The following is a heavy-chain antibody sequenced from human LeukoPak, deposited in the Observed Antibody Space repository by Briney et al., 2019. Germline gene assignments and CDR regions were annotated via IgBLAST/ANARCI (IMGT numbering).Heavy chain of an antibody. J-gene: IGHJ3*02. CDR3: ARGFFGLQLWLRDDAFDI. D-gene: IGHD5-18*01. CDR1: GYTFTTYG. CDR2: MNPNSGNT. Sequence: ASVKVSCKASGYTFTTYGISWVRQAPGQGLEWMGWMNPNSGNTGYAQKFQGRVTITRNTSISTAYMELSSLRSEDTAVYYCARGFFGLQLWLRDDAFDIWGQGTMVTASS. V-gene: IGHV1-8*03.